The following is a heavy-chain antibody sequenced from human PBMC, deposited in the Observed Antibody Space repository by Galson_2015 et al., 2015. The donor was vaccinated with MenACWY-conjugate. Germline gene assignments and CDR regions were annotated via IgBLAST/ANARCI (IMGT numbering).Heavy chain of an antibody. V-gene: IGHV3-74*01. CDR1: GFTFSSYW. J-gene: IGHJ4*02. CDR2: VNSDGSGT. D-gene: IGHD6-19*01. CDR3: VEGRPWLVH. Sequence: SLRLSCAASGFTFSSYWMHWVRQAPGKGLVWVSRVNSDGSGTGYADSVKGRFTISRDNAKNMLFLQMNSLRAEDTAVYHCVEGRPWLVHWGQGTLAAVS.